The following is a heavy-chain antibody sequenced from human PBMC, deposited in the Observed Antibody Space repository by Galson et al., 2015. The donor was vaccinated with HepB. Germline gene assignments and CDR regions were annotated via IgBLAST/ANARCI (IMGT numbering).Heavy chain of an antibody. CDR2: VRGDGNDK. V-gene: IGHV3-30*02. CDR1: GFTFSNYG. Sequence: SLRLSCAASGFTFSNYGMHWVRQAPGKGLEWVTFVRGDGNDKSYADSVRGRFTTSRDNSKRMLYLQMNSLRAEDTAIYYCVRDNWNDHPGEGFDPWGQGTPVTVSS. J-gene: IGHJ5*02. D-gene: IGHD1-1*01. CDR3: VRDNWNDHPGEGFDP.